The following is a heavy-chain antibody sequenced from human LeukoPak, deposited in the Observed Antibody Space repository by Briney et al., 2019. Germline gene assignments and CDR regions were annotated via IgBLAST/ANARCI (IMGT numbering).Heavy chain of an antibody. V-gene: IGHV4-34*01. D-gene: IGHD6-6*01. Sequence: SETLSLTCAVYGGSFSGYYWSWIRQPPGKGLEWIGEINHSGSTNYNPSLKSRVTISVDTSKNQFSLKLSSVTAADTAVYYCARSSASILDYWGQGTLVTVSS. CDR2: INHSGST. CDR3: ARSSASILDY. J-gene: IGHJ4*02. CDR1: GGSFSGYY.